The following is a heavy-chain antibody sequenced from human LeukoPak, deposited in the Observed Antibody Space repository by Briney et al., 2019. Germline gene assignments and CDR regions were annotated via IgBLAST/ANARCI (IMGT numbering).Heavy chain of an antibody. Sequence: GGSLRLSCAASGFTVSTNYMNWVRQAPGKGLEWVSILYSGSDTYYSDSVKGRFTISRDDSRNTLFLHMSSLKAEDTAIYYCARVGDHFHWFLDLWGRGTLVGVSS. CDR3: ARVGDHFHWFLDL. V-gene: IGHV3-53*01. CDR1: GFTVSTNY. CDR2: LYSGSDT. D-gene: IGHD2-21*01. J-gene: IGHJ2*01.